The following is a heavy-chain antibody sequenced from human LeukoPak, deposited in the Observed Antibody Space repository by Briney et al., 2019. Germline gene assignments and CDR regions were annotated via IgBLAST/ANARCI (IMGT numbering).Heavy chain of an antibody. J-gene: IGHJ4*02. CDR3: AREDYYGSGSYLY. CDR2: IYHSGST. Sequence: SETLSLTCAVSGGSISSSNWWSWVRQPPGKGLEWIGEIYHSGSTNYNPSFKSRVTISVDKSKNQFSLKLSSVTAADTAVYYCAREDYYGSGSYLYWGQGTLVTVSS. CDR1: GGSISSSNW. D-gene: IGHD3-10*01. V-gene: IGHV4-4*02.